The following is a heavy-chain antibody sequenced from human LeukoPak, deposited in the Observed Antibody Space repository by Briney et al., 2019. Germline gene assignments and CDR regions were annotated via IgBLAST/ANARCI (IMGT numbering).Heavy chain of an antibody. CDR3: AKDKFGGDQQLVRGYDY. CDR1: GVTFSSYW. Sequence: GGSLRLSCAASGVTFSSYWMHWVRQAPGKGLVWVSRINTDGSSTSYADSVKGRFTISRDNAKNTLYLQMNSLRAEDTALYYCAKDKFGGDQQLVRGYDYWGQGTLVTVSS. CDR2: INTDGSST. J-gene: IGHJ4*02. D-gene: IGHD6-13*01. V-gene: IGHV3-74*01.